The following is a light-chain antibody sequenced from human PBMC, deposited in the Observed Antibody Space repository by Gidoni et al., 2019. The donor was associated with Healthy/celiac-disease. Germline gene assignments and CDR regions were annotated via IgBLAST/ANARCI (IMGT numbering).Light chain of an antibody. Sequence: EIVMTKPPATLSVPPGDRATLSCRASQSVSSNFAWYQQKPGQAPRLLIYGASTRATGIPARFSGSGSGTEFTLTISSLQSEDFAVYYCQQYNNWPPWTFXQXTKVEIK. J-gene: IGKJ1*01. CDR2: GAS. CDR3: QQYNNWPPWT. V-gene: IGKV3-15*01. CDR1: QSVSSN.